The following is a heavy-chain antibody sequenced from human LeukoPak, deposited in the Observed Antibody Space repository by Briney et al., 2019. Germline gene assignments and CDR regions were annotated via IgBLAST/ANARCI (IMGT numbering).Heavy chain of an antibody. Sequence: PGGSLRLSCVVSGFTVSSNYMSWVRQAPGKGLEWVSVIYNSGSTHYADSVKGRFTISRDNSKNTLYLQMNSLRAEDTAVYYCARGLTGDWGQGTLVTVSS. CDR3: ARGLTGD. J-gene: IGHJ4*02. V-gene: IGHV3-53*01. CDR1: GFTVSSNY. D-gene: IGHD7-27*01. CDR2: IYNSGST.